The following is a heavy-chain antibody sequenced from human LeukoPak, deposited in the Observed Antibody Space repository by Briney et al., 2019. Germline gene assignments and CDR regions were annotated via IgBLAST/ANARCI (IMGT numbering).Heavy chain of an antibody. J-gene: IGHJ4*02. V-gene: IGHV4-39*07. CDR1: NASISINSYY. Sequence: PSETLSLTCTVSNASISINSYYWGRIRQPPGKGLEWIGNIYYSGSTSYNPSLKSRVTISVDTSKNQFSLKLTSVTAADTAVYYCARIGITVPGMPIDYWGQGSLVTVSS. CDR2: IYYSGST. D-gene: IGHD6-19*01. CDR3: ARIGITVPGMPIDY.